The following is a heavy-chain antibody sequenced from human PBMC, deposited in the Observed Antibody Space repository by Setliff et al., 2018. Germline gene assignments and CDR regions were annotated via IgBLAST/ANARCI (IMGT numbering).Heavy chain of an antibody. Sequence: GASVKVSCKASGYTFTGYYMHWVRQAPGQGLEWMGWINPNSGGTNCAQKFQGRVTMTRDTSISTAYMELSRLRSDDTAVYYCASSSGWSYYFDYWGQGTLVTVSS. V-gene: IGHV1-2*02. CDR3: ASSSGWSYYFDY. CDR1: GYTFTGYY. J-gene: IGHJ4*02. CDR2: INPNSGGT. D-gene: IGHD6-19*01.